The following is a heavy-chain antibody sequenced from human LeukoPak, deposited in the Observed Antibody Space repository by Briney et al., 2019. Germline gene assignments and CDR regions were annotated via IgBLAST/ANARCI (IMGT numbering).Heavy chain of an antibody. V-gene: IGHV3-74*01. CDR3: ARDGDGHNFDY. CDR1: GFTFSGYW. D-gene: IGHD5-24*01. CDR2: VTRDGSGT. Sequence: PGGSLRLSCATSGFTFSGYWMHWVRQAPGKGLVWVARVTRDGSGTNYADSVRGRFTISRDNGKNTLYLQMNSLRAEDTAVYYCARDGDGHNFDYWGQGTLVTVSS. J-gene: IGHJ4*02.